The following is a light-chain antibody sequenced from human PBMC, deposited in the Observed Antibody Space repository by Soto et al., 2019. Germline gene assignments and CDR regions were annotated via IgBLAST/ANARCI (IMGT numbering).Light chain of an antibody. CDR1: QGISSY. CDR2: AAS. V-gene: IGKV1-8*01. J-gene: IGKJ2*01. CDR3: QQYYSYPYT. Sequence: AIRMTQSPSSFSASTGDRVTITCRASQGISSYLAWYQQKPGKAPKLLIYAASTLQGGVPSRFSGSGSGTDFTLTISCLQSEDFATYYCQQYYSYPYTFGQRTKLEIK.